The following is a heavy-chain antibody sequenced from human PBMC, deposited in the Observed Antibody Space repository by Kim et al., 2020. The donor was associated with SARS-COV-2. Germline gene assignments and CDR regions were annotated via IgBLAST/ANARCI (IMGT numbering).Heavy chain of an antibody. Sequence: GESLKISCKGSGYSFTSYWIGWVRQMPGKGLEWMGIIYPGDSDTRYSPSFQGQVTISADKSISTAYLQWSSLKASDTAMYYCARQGCSGGSCYYYYYGMDVWGQGTTVTVSS. CDR1: GYSFTSYW. J-gene: IGHJ6*02. D-gene: IGHD2-15*01. V-gene: IGHV5-51*01. CDR3: ARQGCSGGSCYYYYYGMDV. CDR2: IYPGDSDT.